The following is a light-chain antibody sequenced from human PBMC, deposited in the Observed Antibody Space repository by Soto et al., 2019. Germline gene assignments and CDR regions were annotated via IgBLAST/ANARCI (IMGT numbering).Light chain of an antibody. Sequence: EIVMTQSPATLSVSPGERATISCRASQSVSSNLAWYQQKPGQAPRLLIYGASTRATGIPARFSGSGAGTEFTLTISSLQSEDFAVYYCQQYKSWPPLTFGGGNKVEIK. J-gene: IGKJ4*01. CDR3: QQYKSWPPLT. CDR1: QSVSSN. CDR2: GAS. V-gene: IGKV3D-15*01.